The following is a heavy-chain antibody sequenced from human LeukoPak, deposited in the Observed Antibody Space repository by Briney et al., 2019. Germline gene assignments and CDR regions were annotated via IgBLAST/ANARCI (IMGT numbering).Heavy chain of an antibody. J-gene: IGHJ6*02. CDR2: NYYSGST. D-gene: IGHD3-22*01. Sequence: SETLSLTCTVSGGSISSYYWSWIRQPPGKGLEWIGYNYYSGSTNYNPSLKSRVTISVDTSKNQFSLKLSSVTAADTAVYYCASFDRDYYYAMDVWGQGTTVTVSS. CDR1: GGSISSYY. CDR3: ASFDRDYYYAMDV. V-gene: IGHV4-59*01.